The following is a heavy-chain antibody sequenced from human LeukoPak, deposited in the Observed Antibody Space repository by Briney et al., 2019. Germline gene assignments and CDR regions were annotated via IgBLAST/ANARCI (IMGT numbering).Heavy chain of an antibody. CDR1: GFTFSSRDW. D-gene: IGHD6-13*01. CDR3: ARGTNEYSSSFIFDY. Sequence: GGSLRLSCVASGFTFSSRDWMTWVRQAPGKGLEWVANIKQDGSEKNYVDSVKGRFTISRDNAKNSVDLQMNSLRAEDTAVYYCARGTNEYSSSFIFDYWGQGTLVTVSS. J-gene: IGHJ4*02. CDR2: IKQDGSEK. V-gene: IGHV3-7*01.